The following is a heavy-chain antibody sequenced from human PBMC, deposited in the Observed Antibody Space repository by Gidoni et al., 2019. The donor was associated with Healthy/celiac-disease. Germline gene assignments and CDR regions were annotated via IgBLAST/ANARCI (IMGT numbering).Heavy chain of an antibody. J-gene: IGHJ3*02. D-gene: IGHD4-17*01. CDR2: IKSKTDGGTT. CDR1: GFTFSNAW. CDR3: TTLETTVTTSDAFDI. V-gene: IGHV3-15*01. Sequence: EVQLVESGGGLVKPGGSLRLSCAASGFTFSNAWMSWVRQAPGKGLEWVGRIKSKTDGGTTDYAAPVKGRFTISRDDSKNTLYLQMNSLKTEDTAVYYCTTLETTVTTSDAFDIWGQGTMVTVSS.